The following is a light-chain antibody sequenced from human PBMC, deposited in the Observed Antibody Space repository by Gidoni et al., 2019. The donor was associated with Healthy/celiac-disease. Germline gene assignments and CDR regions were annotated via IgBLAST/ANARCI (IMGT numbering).Light chain of an antibody. CDR1: SGSIASNY. V-gene: IGLV6-57*03. CDR2: EDN. CDR3: QSYYSTNQV. Sequence: NFMLTQPHSVSECPGKTVTISCTRSSGSIASNYVQWYQQRPGSAPTTVIYEDNQRPSGVPNRFSGSIDSSSNSASLTISGLKTEDEADYYCQSYYSTNQVFGGGTKLTVL. J-gene: IGLJ3*02.